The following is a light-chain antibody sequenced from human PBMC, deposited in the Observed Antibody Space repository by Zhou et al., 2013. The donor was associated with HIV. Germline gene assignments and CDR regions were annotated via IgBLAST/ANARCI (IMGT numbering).Light chain of an antibody. J-gene: IGKJ4*01. CDR1: QGISSY. CDR2: AAS. Sequence: DIQLTQSPSFLSASVGDRVTITCRASQGISSYLAWYQQKPGKAPKLLIYAASTLQSGVPSRFSGSGSGTEFTLTISSLQPEXFATYYCQQLNSYPFTFGGGTKVEIK. CDR3: QQLNSYPFT. V-gene: IGKV1-9*01.